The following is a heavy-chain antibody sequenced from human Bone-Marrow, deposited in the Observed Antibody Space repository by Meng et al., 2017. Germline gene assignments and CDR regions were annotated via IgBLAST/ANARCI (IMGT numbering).Heavy chain of an antibody. CDR3: ARLFSYYYYGMDV. V-gene: IGHV3-53*01. D-gene: IGHD3-10*02. Sequence: GESLKISCAASGFTVSSNYMSWVRQAPGKGLEWVSVIYSGGSTYYADSVKGRFTISRDNSKNTLYLQMNSLRAEDTAVYYCARLFSYYYYGMDVWAKGPRSPSP. CDR2: IYSGGST. CDR1: GFTVSSNY. J-gene: IGHJ6*02.